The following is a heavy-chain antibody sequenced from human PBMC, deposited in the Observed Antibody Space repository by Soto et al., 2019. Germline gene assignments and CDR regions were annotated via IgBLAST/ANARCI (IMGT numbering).Heavy chain of an antibody. J-gene: IGHJ4*02. Sequence: PSETLSLTCTVSGGSISSYYWSWIRQPPGKGLEWIGYIYYSGSTNYNPSLKSRVTISVDTSKNQFSLKLSSVTAADTAVYYCARATYDSSGNFDYWGQGTLVTVSS. CDR2: IYYSGST. D-gene: IGHD3-22*01. V-gene: IGHV4-59*01. CDR3: ARATYDSSGNFDY. CDR1: GGSISSYY.